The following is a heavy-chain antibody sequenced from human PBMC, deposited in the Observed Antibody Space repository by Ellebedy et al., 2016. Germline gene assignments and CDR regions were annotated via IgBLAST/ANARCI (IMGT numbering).Heavy chain of an antibody. CDR2: IFYSGRT. J-gene: IGHJ6*02. Sequence: SETLSLXCTVSGGSISTYYWSWIRQPPGKGLEWIGCIFYSGRTNYNPSLQSRVTISMDRSTNQFSLKLRSVTAADTAVYFCAKDGPMTRSPNMYYHYAPDVWGQGATVTVTS. CDR3: AKDGPMTRSPNMYYHYAPDV. D-gene: IGHD2/OR15-2a*01. CDR1: GGSISTYY. V-gene: IGHV4-59*01.